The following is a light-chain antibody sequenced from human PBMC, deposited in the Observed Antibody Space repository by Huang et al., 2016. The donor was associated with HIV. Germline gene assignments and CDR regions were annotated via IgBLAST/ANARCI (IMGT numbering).Light chain of an antibody. CDR2: VAS. CDR3: QKYDSAPRT. Sequence: DIQMTQSPSSLSAFVGDTVTITCRASQVIGNSLAWYQQKPGRPPKLLIYVASTLQSGVPSQFSGSGSGTDFTLTISNLQTEDVATYYCQKYDSAPRTFGQGTRV. J-gene: IGKJ1*01. CDR1: QVIGNS. V-gene: IGKV1-27*01.